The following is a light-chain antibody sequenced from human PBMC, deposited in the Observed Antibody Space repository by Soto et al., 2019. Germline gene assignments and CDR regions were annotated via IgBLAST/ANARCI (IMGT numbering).Light chain of an antibody. CDR2: GAS. V-gene: IGKV3-15*01. Sequence: EIVMTQSPATLPVSPGERATLSCRASQSVSSNLAWYQQKPGQAPRLLIYGASTRATGIPARFSGSGSGTEFTLTISSLQSEDFAVYYCQQYNNWRATFGGGTKVDIK. J-gene: IGKJ4*01. CDR3: QQYNNWRAT. CDR1: QSVSSN.